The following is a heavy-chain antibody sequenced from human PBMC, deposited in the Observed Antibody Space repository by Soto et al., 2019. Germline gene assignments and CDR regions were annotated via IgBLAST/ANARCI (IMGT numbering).Heavy chain of an antibody. D-gene: IGHD2-21*02. J-gene: IGHJ6*02. CDR2: IDPSDSYT. CDR3: ARLGPHIVVVTAIQNYGMDV. CDR1: GYSFTSYW. V-gene: IGHV5-10-1*01. Sequence: PGESLKISCKGSGYSFTSYWISWVRQMPGKGLEWMGKIDPSDSYTNYSPSFQGHVTISADKSISTAYLQWSSLKASDTAMYYCARLGPHIVVVTAIQNYGMDVWGQGTTVTVSS.